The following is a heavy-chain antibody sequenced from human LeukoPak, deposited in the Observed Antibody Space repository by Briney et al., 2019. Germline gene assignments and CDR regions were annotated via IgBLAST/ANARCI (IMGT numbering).Heavy chain of an antibody. V-gene: IGHV3-11*04. Sequence: GGSLRLSCAASGFTFSDYYMSWIRQAPGKGLEWVSYISSSGSTIYYADSVKGRFTISRDNSKNTLYLQMNSLRAEDTAVYYCAKLPFTMVRGVINAWGQGTLVTVSS. CDR1: GFTFSDYY. CDR3: AKLPFTMVRGVINA. D-gene: IGHD3-10*01. CDR2: ISSSGSTI. J-gene: IGHJ4*02.